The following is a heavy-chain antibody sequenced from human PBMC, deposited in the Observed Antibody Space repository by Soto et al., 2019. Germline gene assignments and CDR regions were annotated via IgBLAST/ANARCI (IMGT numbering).Heavy chain of an antibody. CDR3: AGSREGGSGGYFDY. D-gene: IGHD6-19*01. Sequence: QVQLVQSGAEVRKPGASVKVSCKASGYTFTSYGLTWVRQAPGQGLEWMGWISAHNGNTNYAQKLQGRVTMTTDTSTSTAYMELRSLRSDDPAVYYWAGSREGGSGGYFDYWGQGTLVIVSS. CDR1: GYTFTSYG. V-gene: IGHV1-18*01. J-gene: IGHJ4*02. CDR2: ISAHNGNT.